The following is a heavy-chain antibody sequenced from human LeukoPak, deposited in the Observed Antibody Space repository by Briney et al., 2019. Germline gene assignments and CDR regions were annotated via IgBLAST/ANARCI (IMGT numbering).Heavy chain of an antibody. Sequence: GGSLRLSCAASGFTFSDYSMNWVRQAPGKGLEYVSAITSDGGTTFYADSVKGRFTISRDNFKNTLYLQMGSLRGEDLAVYYCARAGTQYYYDYWGQGTLVTVSS. J-gene: IGHJ4*02. D-gene: IGHD3-10*01. CDR2: ITSDGGTT. V-gene: IGHV3-64*02. CDR3: ARAGTQYYYDY. CDR1: GFTFSDYS.